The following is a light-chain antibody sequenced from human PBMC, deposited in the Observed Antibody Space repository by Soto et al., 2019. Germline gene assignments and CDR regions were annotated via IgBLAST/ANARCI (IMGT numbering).Light chain of an antibody. V-gene: IGLV2-23*01. J-gene: IGLJ1*01. Sequence: QSALTQPASVSGSLGQSITISCTGSSSDVGTYYFVSWYQQHPGKVPKLMIYEGTKRPSGVSDRFSGSKYGNTASMTISGLQAEDEANYHCCSYAGNNIFVFGTGTKLTVL. CDR2: EGT. CDR1: SSDVGTYYF. CDR3: CSYAGNNIFV.